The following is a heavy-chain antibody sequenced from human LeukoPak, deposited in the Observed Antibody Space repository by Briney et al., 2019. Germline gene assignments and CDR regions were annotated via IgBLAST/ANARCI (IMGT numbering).Heavy chain of an antibody. CDR2: ISSSSSYI. V-gene: IGHV3-21*04. J-gene: IGHJ6*02. Sequence: PGGSLRLSCAASGFTFSSYSMNWVRQAPGKGLEWVSSISSSSSYIYYADSVKGRFTISRDNAKNSLYLQMNSLRAEDTAVYYCAKDPTITKYSMDVWGQGTTVTVSS. D-gene: IGHD5-12*01. CDR1: GFTFSSYS. CDR3: AKDPTITKYSMDV.